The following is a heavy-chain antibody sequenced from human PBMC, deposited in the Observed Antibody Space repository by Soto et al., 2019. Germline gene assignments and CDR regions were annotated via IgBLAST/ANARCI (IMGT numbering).Heavy chain of an antibody. J-gene: IGHJ4*02. Sequence: SETLSLTCAVSGGYISSGGYSWSWLRQPPGKGLEWIGYMYHSGSTYYNPSLKSRVTISIDRSKNQFSLKLSSVTAADTAVYYCARLVYDSSGYRPGWGQGTLVTVSS. CDR3: ARLVYDSSGYRPG. CDR2: MYHSGST. CDR1: GGYISSGGYS. V-gene: IGHV4-30-2*01. D-gene: IGHD3-22*01.